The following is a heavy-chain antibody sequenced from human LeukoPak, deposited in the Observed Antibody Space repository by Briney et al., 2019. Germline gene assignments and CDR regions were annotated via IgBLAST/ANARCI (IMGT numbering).Heavy chain of an antibody. V-gene: IGHV1-2*02. CDR3: ARDRGPTMVRGVNPLDY. Sequence: ASVKVSCKASGHTFTGYYMHWVRQAPGQGLEWMGWINPNSGGTNYAQKFQGRVTMTRDTSISTAYMELSRLRSDDTAVYYCARDRGPTMVRGVNPLDYWGQGTLVTVSS. D-gene: IGHD3-10*01. CDR1: GHTFTGYY. J-gene: IGHJ4*02. CDR2: INPNSGGT.